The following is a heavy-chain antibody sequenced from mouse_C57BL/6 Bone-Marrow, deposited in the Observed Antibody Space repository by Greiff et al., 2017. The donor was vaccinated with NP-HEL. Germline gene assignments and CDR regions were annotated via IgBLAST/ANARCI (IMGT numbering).Heavy chain of an antibody. D-gene: IGHD2-4*01. CDR1: GFTFTDYY. CDR2: IRNKANGYTT. Sequence: EVQVVESGGGLVQPGGSLSLSCAASGFTFTDYYMSWVRQPPGKALEWLGFIRNKANGYTTEYSASVKGRFTISRDNSQSILYLQMNALRAEDRATYYCARSIYYDYADDPFDAMDYWGQGTSVTVSS. CDR3: ARSIYYDYADDPFDAMDY. J-gene: IGHJ4*01. V-gene: IGHV7-3*01.